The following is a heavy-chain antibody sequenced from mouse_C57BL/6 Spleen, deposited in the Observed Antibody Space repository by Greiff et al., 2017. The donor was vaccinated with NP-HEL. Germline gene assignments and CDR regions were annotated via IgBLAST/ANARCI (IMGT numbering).Heavy chain of an antibody. CDR2: IDPSDSYT. CDR1: GYTFASYW. V-gene: IGHV1-69*01. CDR3: ARKEIYYGNYDAMDY. J-gene: IGHJ4*01. Sequence: VQLQQSGAELVMPGASVKLSCKASGYTFASYWMHWVKQRPGQGLEWIGEIDPSDSYTNYNQKFKGKSTLTVDKSSSTAYMQLSSLTSEDSAVYDCARKEIYYGNYDAMDYWGQGTSVTVSS. D-gene: IGHD2-1*01.